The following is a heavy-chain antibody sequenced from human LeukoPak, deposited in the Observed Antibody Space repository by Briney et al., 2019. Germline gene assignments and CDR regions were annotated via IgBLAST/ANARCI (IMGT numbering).Heavy chain of an antibody. V-gene: IGHV1-2*02. Sequence: ASVKVSCKASGYTFTGYYMHWVRQAPRQGLEWMGWINPNSGGTNYAQKFQGRVTMTRDTSISTAYMELSRLRSDDTAVYYCARDQRITGTDSDYWGQGTLVTVSS. CDR3: ARDQRITGTDSDY. J-gene: IGHJ4*02. CDR2: INPNSGGT. D-gene: IGHD1-7*01. CDR1: GYTFTGYY.